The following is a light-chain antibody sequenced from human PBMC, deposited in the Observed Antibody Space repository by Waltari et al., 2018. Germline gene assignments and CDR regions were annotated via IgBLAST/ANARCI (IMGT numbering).Light chain of an antibody. J-gene: IGKJ2*01. Sequence: DIQMTQSPSSLSASIGDRVIITCRASQPISSYLNWYQQKPWKAPKLLIYAASSFQIGVPSRFSGSGSGTDFTLTISSLQPEDFATYYCQQSYTIPYTFGQGTKLEIK. CDR1: QPISSY. CDR3: QQSYTIPYT. V-gene: IGKV1-39*01. CDR2: AAS.